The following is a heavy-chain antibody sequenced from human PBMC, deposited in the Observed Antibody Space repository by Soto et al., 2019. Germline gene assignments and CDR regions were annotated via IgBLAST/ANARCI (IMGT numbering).Heavy chain of an antibody. Sequence: GGSLRLSCAASGFTFSSYAMQWVRQAPGKGLEWVAVISYDGSNKYYADSVKGRFTISRDNSKNTLYLQMNSLRAEDTAVYYCAREHLGYSSSWYGPHYYYGMDVWGQGTTVTVSS. J-gene: IGHJ6*02. CDR1: GFTFSSYA. CDR2: ISYDGSNK. D-gene: IGHD6-13*01. V-gene: IGHV3-30-3*01. CDR3: AREHLGYSSSWYGPHYYYGMDV.